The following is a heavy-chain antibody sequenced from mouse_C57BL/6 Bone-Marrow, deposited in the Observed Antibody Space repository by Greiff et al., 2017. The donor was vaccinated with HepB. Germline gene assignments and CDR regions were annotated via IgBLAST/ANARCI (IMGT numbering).Heavy chain of an antibody. CDR3: ARDRGYYGSTLYYFDY. CDR2: ISDGGSYT. CDR1: GFTFSSYA. J-gene: IGHJ2*01. V-gene: IGHV5-4*01. Sequence: EVKLVESGGGLVKPGGSLKLSCAASGFTFSSYAMSWVRQTPEKRLEWVATISDGGSYTYYPDNVKGRFTISRDNDKNNLYLQMSHLKSKDTAMYYCARDRGYYGSTLYYFDYWGQGTTLTVSS. D-gene: IGHD1-1*01.